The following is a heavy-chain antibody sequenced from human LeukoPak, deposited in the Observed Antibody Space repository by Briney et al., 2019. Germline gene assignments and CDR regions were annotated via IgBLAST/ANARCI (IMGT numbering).Heavy chain of an antibody. CDR1: GFTFSRYS. CDR2: ISSGSSTI. Sequence: GGSQRLSCAASGFTFSRYSMNWVRQAPGKGLEWVSYISSGSSTIYYADSVKGRFTISRDNAKNSVYLRMNNLRAEDTAVYYCAKDSPVDYWGQGTLVTVSS. J-gene: IGHJ4*02. V-gene: IGHV3-48*01. CDR3: AKDSPVDY.